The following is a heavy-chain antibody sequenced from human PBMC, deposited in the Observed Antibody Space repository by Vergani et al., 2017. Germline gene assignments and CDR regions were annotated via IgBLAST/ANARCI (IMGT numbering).Heavy chain of an antibody. Sequence: EVQLVESGGGIVKPGGSLRLSCVASGFSFRNAWMNWVRRTPGKGLEWVGRIKSTFDRGTTDYAAAVKGRFTISRDDSKNTLFLQMNGLKTEDIGVYYCTTDPRYWCDGSCYWLRDHHYYGMDVWGQGTTVTVSS. CDR3: TTDPRYWCDGSCYWLRDHHYYGMDV. V-gene: IGHV3-15*07. CDR1: GFSFRNAW. D-gene: IGHD2-8*02. J-gene: IGHJ6*02. CDR2: IKSTFDRGTT.